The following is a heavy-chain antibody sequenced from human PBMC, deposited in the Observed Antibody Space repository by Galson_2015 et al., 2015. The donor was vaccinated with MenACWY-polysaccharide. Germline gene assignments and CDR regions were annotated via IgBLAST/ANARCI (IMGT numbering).Heavy chain of an antibody. J-gene: IGHJ6*02. Sequence: SETLSLTCTVSGASISGHYWSWIRQPPGKGLEWIAHIYYSGTTNYNPSLKSRVTISLDTSRNQFSLTLSSVTAADTAVYYCARHLTEYKYAMDIWGQGTPVAASS. CDR2: IYYSGTT. CDR1: GASISGHY. D-gene: IGHD6-6*01. CDR3: ARHLTEYKYAMDI. V-gene: IGHV4-59*11.